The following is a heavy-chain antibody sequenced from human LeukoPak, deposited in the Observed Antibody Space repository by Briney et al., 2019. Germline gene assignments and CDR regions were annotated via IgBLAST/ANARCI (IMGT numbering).Heavy chain of an antibody. V-gene: IGHV3-66*01. CDR1: GFTVSSNY. D-gene: IGHD5-12*01. Sequence: PGGSLRLSCAASGFTVSSNYMSWVRQAPGKGLEWVSVIYSGGSTYYADSVKGRFTISRDNSKNTLYLQMNSLRAEDTAVYYCAKYPMGFYSGYDSTFSLIYWGQGTLVTVSS. J-gene: IGHJ4*02. CDR3: AKYPMGFYSGYDSTFSLIY. CDR2: IYSGGST.